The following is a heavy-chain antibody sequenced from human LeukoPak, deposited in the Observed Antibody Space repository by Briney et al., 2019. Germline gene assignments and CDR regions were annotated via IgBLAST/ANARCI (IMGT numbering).Heavy chain of an antibody. D-gene: IGHD7-27*01. CDR2: ISYSGST. J-gene: IGHJ5*02. CDR1: GGSFSSGDYY. V-gene: IGHV4-31*03. CDR3: AGEVTGEHWFDP. Sequence: SETLSLTCTVSGGSFSSGDYYWSWIRQHPGKGLEWIGYISYSGSTYYNPSLKSRVIISVDTSKNQFSLRLSSVTAADTAVYYCAGEVTGEHWFDPWGQGTLVTVSS.